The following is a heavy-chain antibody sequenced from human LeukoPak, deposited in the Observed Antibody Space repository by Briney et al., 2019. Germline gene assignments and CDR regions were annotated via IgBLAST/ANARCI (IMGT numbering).Heavy chain of an antibody. V-gene: IGHV4-38-2*01. D-gene: IGHD6-13*01. Sequence: SETLSLTCAVSGYSISSGYYWGWIRQPPGKGLEWVGSIYHSGSTYYNPSLKSRVTISVDTSKNQFSLKVSSVTAADTAVYYCARLYSSSWFDYWGQGTLVTVSS. CDR1: GYSISSGYY. J-gene: IGHJ4*02. CDR2: IYHSGST. CDR3: ARLYSSSWFDY.